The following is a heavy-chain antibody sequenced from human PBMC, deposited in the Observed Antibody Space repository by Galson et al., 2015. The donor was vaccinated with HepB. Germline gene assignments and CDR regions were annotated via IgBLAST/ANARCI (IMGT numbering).Heavy chain of an antibody. D-gene: IGHD3-10*01. CDR1: GFTFGDYA. Sequence: SLRLSCAASGFTFGDYALSWFRQAPGKGLEWVGFIRSKAYGGTTQYAASVKGRFTISRDDSKSIAYLQMNSLKTEDTAVYYCAPDVIYLDAFGPWGQGTLVTVSS. CDR2: IRSKAYGGTT. CDR3: APDVIYLDAFGP. V-gene: IGHV3-49*03. J-gene: IGHJ5*02.